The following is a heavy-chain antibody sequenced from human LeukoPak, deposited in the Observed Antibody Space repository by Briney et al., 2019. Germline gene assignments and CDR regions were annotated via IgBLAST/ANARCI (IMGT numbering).Heavy chain of an antibody. D-gene: IGHD3-10*01. CDR1: GFTFSSYG. CDR2: IWYDGSNK. V-gene: IGHV3-33*01. J-gene: IGHJ4*02. Sequence: RGSLRLSCAASGFTFSSYGMHWVRQAPGKGLEWVAVIWYDGSNKYYADSVKGRFTISRDNSKNTLYLQMNSLRAEDTAVYYCARDSSPWFGESPFDYWGQGTLVTVSS. CDR3: ARDSSPWFGESPFDY.